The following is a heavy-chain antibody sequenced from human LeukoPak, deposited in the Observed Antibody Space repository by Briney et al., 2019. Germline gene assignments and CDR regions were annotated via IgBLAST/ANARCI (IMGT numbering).Heavy chain of an antibody. D-gene: IGHD1-26*01. Sequence: GASVKVSCKASGGTFSSYTISWVRQAPGQGLEWMGRIIPILGIANYAQKFQGRVTITADKSTSTAYMELSSLRSEDTAVYYCAGDGQWELPVPYYFDYWGQGTLVTVSS. CDR2: IIPILGIA. CDR1: GGTFSSYT. J-gene: IGHJ4*02. CDR3: AGDGQWELPVPYYFDY. V-gene: IGHV1-69*04.